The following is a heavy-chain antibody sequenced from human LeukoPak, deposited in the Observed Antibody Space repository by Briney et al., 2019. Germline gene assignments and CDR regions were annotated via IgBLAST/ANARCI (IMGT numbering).Heavy chain of an antibody. CDR2: VYNSGTT. J-gene: IGHJ4*02. D-gene: IGHD2-15*01. V-gene: IGHV4-59*08. Sequence: SETLSLTCTVSGGAISYYYWHWIRQPPGKGLEWIGNVYNSGTTNYNPSLKSRVSISIDTSKNQFSLMLHSVTAEDTAVYYCARQTPYLYFDNWGQGTLVTVSS. CDR1: GGAISYYY. CDR3: ARQTPYLYFDN.